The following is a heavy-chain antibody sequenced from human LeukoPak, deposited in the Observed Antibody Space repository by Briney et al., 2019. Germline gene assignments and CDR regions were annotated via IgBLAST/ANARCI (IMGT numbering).Heavy chain of an antibody. V-gene: IGHV4-61*01. CDR3: ARGGLVPLNWFDP. CDR2: IYYSGST. Sequence: SETLSLTCSVSGGSISSDSYYWGWIRQPPGKGLEWIGYIYYSGSTNYNPSLRSRVTISVDTSKYQFSLRLSSVTAADTALYYCARGGLVPLNWFDPWGQGTLVTVSS. J-gene: IGHJ5*02. CDR1: GGSISSDSYY. D-gene: IGHD6-19*01.